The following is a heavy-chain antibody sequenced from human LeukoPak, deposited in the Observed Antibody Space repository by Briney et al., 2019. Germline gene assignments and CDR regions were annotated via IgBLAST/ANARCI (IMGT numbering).Heavy chain of an antibody. J-gene: IGHJ4*02. V-gene: IGHV4-30-2*01. CDR1: GGSISSGGYS. D-gene: IGHD6-13*01. Sequence: SETLSLTCAVSGGSISSGGYSWSWIRQPPGKGLEWIGYIYHSGSTYYNPSLKSRVTISVDRSKNQFSLKLSSVTAADTAVYYCARDRIAAAGSDYWGQGTLVTVSS. CDR2: IYHSGST. CDR3: ARDRIAAAGSDY.